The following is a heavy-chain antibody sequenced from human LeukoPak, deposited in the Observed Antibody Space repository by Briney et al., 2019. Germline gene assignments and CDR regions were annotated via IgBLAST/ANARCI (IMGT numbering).Heavy chain of an antibody. CDR2: IKQDGSEK. Sequence: PGGSLRLSCAASGFTFSSYWMSWVRQAPGKGLEWVANIKQDGSEKYYVDSVKGRFTISRDNAKNSLYLQMNSLRAEDTAEYYCARDLQQLGIAFDIWGQGTMVTVSS. J-gene: IGHJ3*02. CDR3: ARDLQQLGIAFDI. D-gene: IGHD6-13*01. CDR1: GFTFSSYW. V-gene: IGHV3-7*01.